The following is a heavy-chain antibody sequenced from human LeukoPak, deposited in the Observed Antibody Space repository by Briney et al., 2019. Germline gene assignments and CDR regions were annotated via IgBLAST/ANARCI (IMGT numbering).Heavy chain of an antibody. CDR2: ISNDGTNN. J-gene: IGHJ3*02. CDR1: GFTFYNYA. D-gene: IGHD1-26*01. CDR3: AVGRTI. V-gene: IGHV3-30*03. Sequence: WGSLRLYCAASGFTFYNYAMHWVRQAQGKGLEWLALISNDGTNNYYEDSVRGRFTMSRDNSRGTVYLQVTSLRAEDTAVYYCAVGRTIWGQGTRVSVSS.